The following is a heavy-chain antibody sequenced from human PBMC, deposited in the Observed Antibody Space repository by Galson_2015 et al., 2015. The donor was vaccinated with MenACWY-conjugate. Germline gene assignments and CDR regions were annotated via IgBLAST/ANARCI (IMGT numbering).Heavy chain of an antibody. CDR2: ISGSGGST. CDR3: AKLVEQQLVYYYYGMDV. D-gene: IGHD6-13*01. V-gene: IGHV3-23*01. Sequence: SLRLSCAAFGFTFSTYAMSWVRQAPGKGLEWVSAISGSGGSTYYADSVKGRFTISRDKSKNTLHLQMKSLRAEDTAVYYCAKLVEQQLVYYYYGMDVWGQGTTVTVSS. CDR1: GFTFSTYA. J-gene: IGHJ6*02.